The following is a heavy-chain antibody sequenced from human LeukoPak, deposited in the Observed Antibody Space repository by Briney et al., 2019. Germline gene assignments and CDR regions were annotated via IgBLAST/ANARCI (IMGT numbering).Heavy chain of an antibody. CDR1: GGYISSYY. Sequence: SETLSLTCTVSGGYISSYYWSWIRQPPGKGLEWIGYIYTSGSTNYNPSLKSRVTISVDTSKNQFSLKLSSVTAADTAVYYCARHAQDIAAAGPAFDYWGQGTLVTVSS. J-gene: IGHJ4*02. V-gene: IGHV4-4*09. CDR2: IYTSGST. CDR3: ARHAQDIAAAGPAFDY. D-gene: IGHD6-13*01.